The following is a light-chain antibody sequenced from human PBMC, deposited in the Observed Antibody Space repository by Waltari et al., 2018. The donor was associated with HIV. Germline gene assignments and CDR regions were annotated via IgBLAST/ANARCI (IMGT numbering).Light chain of an antibody. Sequence: PGQRVTISCTGSNSNIGAGYDAHWYQQLPGSAPKLLMFDNRKRPSGVPDRFSGSKSGTSASLVITGLQAADEAVYYCQSYDNSLSNVVFGGGTKLIVL. V-gene: IGLV1-40*01. CDR1: NSNIGAGYD. CDR3: QSYDNSLSNVV. CDR2: DNR. J-gene: IGLJ2*01.